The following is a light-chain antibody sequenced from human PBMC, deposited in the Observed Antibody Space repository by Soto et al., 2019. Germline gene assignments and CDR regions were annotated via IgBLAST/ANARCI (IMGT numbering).Light chain of an antibody. CDR2: GNS. J-gene: IGLJ1*01. Sequence: QSVLTQQPSVSGAPGQRVTISCSGSSSNIGVGYTVHWYQQLPGTAPKLLIYGNSNRPSGVPDRFSGSKSGTSASLAITGLQTEDEADYYCQSYDSSLSGLVFGTGTKLTVL. CDR3: QSYDSSLSGLV. V-gene: IGLV1-40*01. CDR1: SSNIGVGYT.